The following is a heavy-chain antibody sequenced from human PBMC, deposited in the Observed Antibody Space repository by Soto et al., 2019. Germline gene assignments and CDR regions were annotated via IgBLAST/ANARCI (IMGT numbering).Heavy chain of an antibody. J-gene: IGHJ3*02. Sequence: QVQLVQSGAEVKKPGSSVKVSCKASGGTFSSYAISWVRQAPGQGLEWMGGSIPIFGTANYAQKFQGRVTITADESTSTDYMELSGLRSEDTAVYYCARDQVVVVPAAIPDLDAFDIWGQGTMVTVSS. CDR2: SIPIFGTA. CDR3: ARDQVVVVPAAIPDLDAFDI. D-gene: IGHD2-2*02. CDR1: GGTFSSYA. V-gene: IGHV1-69*01.